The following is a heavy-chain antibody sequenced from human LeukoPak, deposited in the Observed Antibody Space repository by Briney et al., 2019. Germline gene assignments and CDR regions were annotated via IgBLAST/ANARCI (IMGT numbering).Heavy chain of an antibody. Sequence: KSSETLSLTCAVYGGSFSGYYWSWIRQPPGKGLEWIGEINHSGSTNYNPSLKSRVTISVDTSKNQFSLKLSSVTAADTAVYYCARPGVLRYFDWLLGKYWGQGTLVTVSS. D-gene: IGHD3-9*01. CDR3: ARPGVLRYFDWLLGKY. CDR2: INHSGST. V-gene: IGHV4-34*01. J-gene: IGHJ4*02. CDR1: GGSFSGYY.